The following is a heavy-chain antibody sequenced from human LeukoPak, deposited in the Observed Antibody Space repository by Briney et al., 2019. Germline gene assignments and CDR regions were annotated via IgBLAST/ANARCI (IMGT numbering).Heavy chain of an antibody. D-gene: IGHD5-18*01. CDR1: GFTFSSYS. CDR3: ARVDTATFDY. Sequence: GGSLRLSCAASGFTFSSYSMNLVRQAPGKGLEWVSSISSSSSYIYYADSVKGRFTISRDNAKNSLYLQMNSLRAEDTAVYYCARVDTATFDYWGQGTLVTVSS. J-gene: IGHJ4*02. V-gene: IGHV3-21*01. CDR2: ISSSSSYI.